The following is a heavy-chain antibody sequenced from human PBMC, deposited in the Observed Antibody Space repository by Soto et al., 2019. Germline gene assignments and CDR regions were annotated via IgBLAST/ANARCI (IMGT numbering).Heavy chain of an antibody. V-gene: IGHV1-46*01. D-gene: IGHD2-21*02. CDR2: INPSGGST. J-gene: IGHJ6*02. CDR1: GYTFTSYY. Sequence: ASVKVSCKASGYTFTSYYMHWVRQAPGQGLEWMGIINPSGGSTSYAQKFQGRVTMTRDTSTSTVYMELSSLRSEDTAVYYCARVFCGGACYSSIYYYYYGMDVWGQGTTVTVSS. CDR3: ARVFCGGACYSSIYYYYYGMDV.